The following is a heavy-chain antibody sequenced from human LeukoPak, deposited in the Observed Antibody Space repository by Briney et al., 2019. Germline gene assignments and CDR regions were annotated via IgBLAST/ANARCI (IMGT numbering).Heavy chain of an antibody. D-gene: IGHD3-10*01. CDR3: AKVGKDYYCSGSYYKGYFDY. V-gene: IGHV5-51*03. CDR1: GYSFTSYW. CDR2: IYPGDSDT. J-gene: IGHJ4*02. Sequence: KPGESLKISCKGSGYSFTSYWIGWVRQMPGKGLEWMGIIYPGDSDTRYSPSFQGQVTISADKSISTAYLQWSSLKASDTAMYYWAKVGKDYYCSGSYYKGYFDYWGQGTLVTVSS.